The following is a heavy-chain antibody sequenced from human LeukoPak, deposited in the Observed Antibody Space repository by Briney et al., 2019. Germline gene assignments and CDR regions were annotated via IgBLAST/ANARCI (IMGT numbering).Heavy chain of an antibody. Sequence: ASVKVSCKASGYTFTSYAMHWVRQAPGQRLEWMGWINAGNGNTKYSQKFQGRVTITRDTSASTAYMELSSLRSEDTAVYYCARDLGYISIAARSFDYWGQGTLVTVSS. V-gene: IGHV1-3*01. J-gene: IGHJ4*02. CDR3: ARDLGYISIAARSFDY. D-gene: IGHD2-21*01. CDR2: INAGNGNT. CDR1: GYTFTSYA.